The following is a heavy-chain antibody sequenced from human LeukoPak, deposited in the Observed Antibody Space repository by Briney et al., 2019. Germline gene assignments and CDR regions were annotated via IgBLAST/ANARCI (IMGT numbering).Heavy chain of an antibody. CDR3: ARAKSGWFGEPNWFDP. J-gene: IGHJ5*02. Sequence: PSETLSLTCTVSGGSISSYYWSWIRQPAGKGLEWIGRIYTSGSTNYNPSLKSRVTMSVDTSKNQFSLKLSSVTAADTAVYYCARAKSGWFGEPNWFDPWGQGTLATVSS. D-gene: IGHD3-10*01. V-gene: IGHV4-4*07. CDR2: IYTSGST. CDR1: GGSISSYY.